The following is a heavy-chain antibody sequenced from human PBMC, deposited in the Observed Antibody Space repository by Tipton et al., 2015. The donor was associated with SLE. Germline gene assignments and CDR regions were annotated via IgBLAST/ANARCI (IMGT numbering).Heavy chain of an antibody. CDR2: ISYNGST. V-gene: IGHV4-59*12. Sequence: TLSLTCSVSGGSISSYYWNWIRQPPGKGLEWIGYISYNGSTNYNPSLKSRVTISVDTSKNQFSLKLHSVTAADTAVYYCARSMGAGYCSGGDCFEPFDSWGQGTLVTVSS. CDR3: ARSMGAGYCSGGDCFEPFDS. D-gene: IGHD2-15*01. CDR1: GGSISSYY. J-gene: IGHJ4*02.